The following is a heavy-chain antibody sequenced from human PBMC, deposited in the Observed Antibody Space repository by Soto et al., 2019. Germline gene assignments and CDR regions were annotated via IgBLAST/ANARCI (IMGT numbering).Heavy chain of an antibody. CDR2: ININRGDV. D-gene: IGHD1-1*01. V-gene: IGHV1-18*04. Sequence: QVHLVQSVSEVKTPGASVKVSCQASGHISTLNGISWVRRAPGQGLEWMGWININRGDVNHAPKFQGRVTLTTDTSTKTAYLELRSLRLDDTGVYFCATDDMNRGRFDYWGHGTRVSVSS. J-gene: IGHJ4*01. CDR3: ATDDMNRGRFDY. CDR1: GHISTLNG.